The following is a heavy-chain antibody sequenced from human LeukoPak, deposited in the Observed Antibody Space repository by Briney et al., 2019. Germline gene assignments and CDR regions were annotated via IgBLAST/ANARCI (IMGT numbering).Heavy chain of an antibody. J-gene: IGHJ5*02. CDR3: ARGTSLRLLLYWFDP. D-gene: IGHD2-15*01. V-gene: IGHV1-2*02. CDR1: GYTFTDYY. CDR2: VNPNSGVT. Sequence: RASVKVSCKASGYTFTDYYIHWVRQAPGQGLEWMGWVNPNSGVTHYAQNFQGRVTMTRDTSITTAYMELNSLRSDDTAVYYCARGTSLRLLLYWFDPWGQGTLVTVSS.